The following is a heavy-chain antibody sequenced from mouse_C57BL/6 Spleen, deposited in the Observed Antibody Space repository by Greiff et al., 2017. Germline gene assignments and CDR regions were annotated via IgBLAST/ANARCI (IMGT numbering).Heavy chain of an antibody. V-gene: IGHV1-52*01. CDR2: IDPSDSET. J-gene: IGHJ3*01. CDR1: GYTFTSYW. Sequence: QVQLQQPGAELVRPGSSVKLSCKASGYTFTSYWMHWVKQRPIQGLEWIGNIDPSDSETHYNQKFKDKATLTVDKSSSTADMQLSSLTSEDSAVYYCAREDYYGSSRAWFAYWGQGTLVTVSA. CDR3: AREDYYGSSRAWFAY. D-gene: IGHD1-1*01.